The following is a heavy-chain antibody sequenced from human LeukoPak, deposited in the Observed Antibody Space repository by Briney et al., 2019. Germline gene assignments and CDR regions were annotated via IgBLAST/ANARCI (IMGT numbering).Heavy chain of an antibody. V-gene: IGHV4-59*08. J-gene: IGHJ6*03. D-gene: IGHD3-3*01. Sequence: SETLSLTCTVSADSISNHYWSWIRQPPCQGLEWVAYTHSTAETNYNPSRKSRVIISTDTSKNQISLKMRSVTAADTAIYYCARHAISTTFGVNSYHMDVWGKGTTVTVSS. CDR1: ADSISNHY. CDR3: ARHAISTTFGVNSYHMDV. CDR2: THSTAET.